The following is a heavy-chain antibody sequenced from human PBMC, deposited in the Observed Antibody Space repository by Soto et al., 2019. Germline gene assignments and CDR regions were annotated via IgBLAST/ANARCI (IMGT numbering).Heavy chain of an antibody. CDR2: IYHSGST. D-gene: IGHD6-13*01. J-gene: IGHJ5*02. Sequence: QVQLQASGPGLVKPSGTLSLTCAVSGGSISSSNWWSWVRQPPGKGLEWIGEIYHSGSTNYNPALKSRVTISVDKSKNQFSLKLSSVTAADTAVYYCARGRPQGQQLVHNWFDPWGQGTLVTVSS. CDR3: ARGRPQGQQLVHNWFDP. CDR1: GGSISSSNW. V-gene: IGHV4-4*02.